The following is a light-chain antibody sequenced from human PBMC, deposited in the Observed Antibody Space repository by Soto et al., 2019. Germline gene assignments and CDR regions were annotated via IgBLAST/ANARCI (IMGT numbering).Light chain of an antibody. CDR1: QIVAGS. CDR2: DIS. J-gene: IGKJ5*01. CDR3: QQRSNRIT. Sequence: EFVLTQSPATLSLSPGERAILSCRASQIVAGSLAWYQQKPGQAPRLLIYDISTRAAAIPARFSGSGSGTDFTLTVSSLEPEDFALYYCQQRSNRITFGQGTRLEIK. V-gene: IGKV3-11*01.